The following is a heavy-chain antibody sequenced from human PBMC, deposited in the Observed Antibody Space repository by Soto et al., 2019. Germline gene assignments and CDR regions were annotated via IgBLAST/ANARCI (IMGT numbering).Heavy chain of an antibody. CDR1: GFTFDDYT. Sequence: VSLRLSCAASGFTFDDYTMHGVRQAPGKGLEWVSLISWDGGSTYYADSVKGRFTISRDNSKNSLYLQMNSLRTEDTALYYCAKDVTVGGPGYGMDVWGQGTTVTVYS. J-gene: IGHJ6*02. D-gene: IGHD2-15*01. CDR2: ISWDGGST. V-gene: IGHV3-43*01. CDR3: AKDVTVGGPGYGMDV.